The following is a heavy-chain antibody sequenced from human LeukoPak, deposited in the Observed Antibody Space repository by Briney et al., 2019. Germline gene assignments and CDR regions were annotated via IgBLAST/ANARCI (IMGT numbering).Heavy chain of an antibody. CDR1: GGAINYY. D-gene: IGHD1-26*01. CDR3: ARHSDRYFFGMDV. J-gene: IGHJ6*02. Sequence: SETLSLTCSVSGGAINYYWSRFRQPPGKGLEWIGQIYETGRTAYNPTLKSRVTISRDTSKNQISLQLWSVTAADTALYYCARHSDRYFFGMDVWGQGTTVTVSS. CDR2: IYETGRT. V-gene: IGHV4-59*08.